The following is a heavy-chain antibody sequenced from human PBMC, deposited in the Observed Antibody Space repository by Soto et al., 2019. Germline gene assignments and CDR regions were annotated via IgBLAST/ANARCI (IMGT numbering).Heavy chain of an antibody. V-gene: IGHV4-59*01. D-gene: IGHD5-18*01. CDR2: IYYSGST. J-gene: IGHJ4*02. CDR3: ARGPYSYDY. CDR1: GSSISSYY. Sequence: PETLSLTCTVSGSSISSYYWSWIRQPPGKGLEWIGYIYYSGSTNYNPSLKSRVTISVDTSKNQFSLKLSSVTAADTAVYYCARGPYSYDYWGQGTLVTVSS.